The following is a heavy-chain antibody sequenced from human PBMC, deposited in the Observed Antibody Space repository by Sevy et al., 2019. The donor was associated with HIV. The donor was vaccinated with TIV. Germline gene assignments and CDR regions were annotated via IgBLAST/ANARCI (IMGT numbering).Heavy chain of an antibody. D-gene: IGHD7-27*01. CDR3: VRRNWVFPPLDY. Sequence: GGSLRLSCIVSGFTFKTHWMSWVRQAPGKGLEWVASIKGDGSDKYYVDSVKGRFTISRDNAKNSLYVQMNSLRAEDTSVYYCVRRNWVFPPLDYWGQGTLVTVSS. V-gene: IGHV3-7*01. CDR1: GFTFKTHW. CDR2: IKGDGSDK. J-gene: IGHJ4*02.